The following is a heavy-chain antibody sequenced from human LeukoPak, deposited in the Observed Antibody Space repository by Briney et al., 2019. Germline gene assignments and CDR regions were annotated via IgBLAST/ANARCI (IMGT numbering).Heavy chain of an antibody. J-gene: IGHJ4*02. CDR2: ISSGSGYI. CDR3: ARRYAQIFDY. V-gene: IGHV3-21*01. Sequence: GGSLRLSCAASGFTFSTYPMNWARQAPGKGLEWVSSISSGSGYIYYADSVKGRFTISRDNSKNTLYLQMNSLRAEDTAVYYCARRYAQIFDYWGQGTLVTVSS. CDR1: GFTFSTYP. D-gene: IGHD2-2*01.